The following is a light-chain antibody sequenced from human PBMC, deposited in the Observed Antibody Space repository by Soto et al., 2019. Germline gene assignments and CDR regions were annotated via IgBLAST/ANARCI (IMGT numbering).Light chain of an antibody. Sequence: QCVLAQPPSVSGAPGQRVTISCTGSSSNIRAGYDVHWYQQLPGTAPKLLIYGNSNRPSGVPDRFSGSKSGTSASLAITGLQAEDEADYYCQSYDSSLSGSKVFGTGTKVTVL. CDR2: GNS. CDR3: QSYDSSLSGSKV. V-gene: IGLV1-40*01. CDR1: SSNIRAGYD. J-gene: IGLJ1*01.